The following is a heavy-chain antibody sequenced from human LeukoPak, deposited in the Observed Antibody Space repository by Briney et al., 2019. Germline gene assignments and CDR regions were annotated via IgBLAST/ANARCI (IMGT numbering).Heavy chain of an antibody. CDR1: GFTFSSYA. J-gene: IGHJ4*02. V-gene: IGHV3-64D*06. Sequence: GGSLRLSCSASGFTFSSYAMHWVRQAPGKGLEYVSATSSNGGSTYYADSVKGRFTISRDNSKNTLYLQMSSLRAEDTAVYYCVKGSRDYWGQGTLVTVSS. CDR2: TSSNGGST. CDR3: VKGSRDY.